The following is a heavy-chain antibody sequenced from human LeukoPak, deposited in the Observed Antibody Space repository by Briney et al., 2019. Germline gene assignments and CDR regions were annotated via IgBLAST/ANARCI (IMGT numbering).Heavy chain of an antibody. J-gene: IGHJ3*02. CDR2: ITSSGSTI. CDR3: AGEMQLVRAFDI. V-gene: IGHV3-11*01. CDR1: GFTFSDYY. Sequence: GGSLRLSCAASGFTFSDYYMSWIRQAPGKGLEWISYITSSGSTIYYTDSVKGRFTVSRDNAKNSLYLQMNSLRAEDTAVYYCAGEMQLVRAFDIWGQGTMVTVSS. D-gene: IGHD6-13*01.